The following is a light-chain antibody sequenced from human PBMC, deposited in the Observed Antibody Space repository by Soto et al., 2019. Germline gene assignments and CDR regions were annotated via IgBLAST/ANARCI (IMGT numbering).Light chain of an antibody. Sequence: EIVLTQSPATLSLSPGERATLSCWASQSVSNSLAWYQQRPGQSPRLLIYDVSTRATGIPARFGGSGSGTDFTLTISSLETEDFAVYYCQQRTNWPLTFGGGIKVEI. V-gene: IGKV3-11*01. CDR2: DVS. CDR3: QQRTNWPLT. J-gene: IGKJ4*01. CDR1: QSVSNS.